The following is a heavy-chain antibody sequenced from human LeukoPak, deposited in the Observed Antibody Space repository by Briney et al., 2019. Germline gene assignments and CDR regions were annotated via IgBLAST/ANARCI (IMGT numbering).Heavy chain of an antibody. CDR2: ISWNSGSI. Sequence: QPGGSLRLSCAASGFTFDDYAMHWVRQAPGKGLEWVSGISWNSGSIGYADSVKGRFTISRDNAKNSLYLQMNSLRAEDTALYYCAKDMSGYYDSSGYGMDVWGQGTTVTVSS. CDR1: GFTFDDYA. CDR3: AKDMSGYYDSSGYGMDV. V-gene: IGHV3-9*01. J-gene: IGHJ6*02. D-gene: IGHD3-22*01.